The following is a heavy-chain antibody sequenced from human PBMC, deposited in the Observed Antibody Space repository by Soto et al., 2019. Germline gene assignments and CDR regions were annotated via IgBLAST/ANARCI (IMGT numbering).Heavy chain of an antibody. CDR2: IIPIFGTA. J-gene: IGHJ6*02. D-gene: IGHD2-15*01. CDR1: GGTFSSYG. Sequence: GASVNVSGKASGGTFSSYGISWVRQAPGQGLEWMGGIIPIFGTANYAQKFQGRVTITADESTSTAYMELSSLRSEDTAVYYCARDPRVMVVAATTENYYYYYRMDVWG. CDR3: ARDPRVMVVAATTENYYYYYRMDV. V-gene: IGHV1-69*13.